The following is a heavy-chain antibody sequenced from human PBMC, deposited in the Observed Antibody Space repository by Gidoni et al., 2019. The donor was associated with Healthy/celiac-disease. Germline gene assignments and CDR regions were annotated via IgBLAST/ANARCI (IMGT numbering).Heavy chain of an antibody. Sequence: QMQLVQAGGEVKKPGSSVTVCCKASGGTFTRYATSWVGQAPVQGLEWMGGIIPIFGTANYAQQFQGRVTITADQSTSTAYLELSRLGSEDTAVYYCARDGPTTVVTPGFDYWGQGTLVTVSS. D-gene: IGHD4-17*01. J-gene: IGHJ4*02. V-gene: IGHV1-69*01. CDR3: ARDGPTTVVTPGFDY. CDR1: GGTFTRYA. CDR2: IIPIFGTA.